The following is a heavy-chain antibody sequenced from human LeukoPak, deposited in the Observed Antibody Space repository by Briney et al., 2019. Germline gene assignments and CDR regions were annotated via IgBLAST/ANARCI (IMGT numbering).Heavy chain of an antibody. CDR3: AKDRNSGNYYQTGDFHY. D-gene: IGHD1-26*01. V-gene: IGHV3-23*01. J-gene: IGHJ4*02. CDR1: GFTFSSYG. CDR2: ISNSGGST. Sequence: GGSLRLSCAASGFTFSSYGMSWVRQAPGKGLEWVSGISNSGGSTYYADSVKGRFTISRDNSKNTLYLQMNSLRAEDTALYYCAKDRNSGNYYQTGDFHYWGQGTLVTVSS.